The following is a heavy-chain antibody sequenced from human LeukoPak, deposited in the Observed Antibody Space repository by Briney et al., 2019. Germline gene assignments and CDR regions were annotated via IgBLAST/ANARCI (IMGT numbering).Heavy chain of an antibody. CDR1: GGSFSGYY. CDR3: ARDDGISWYAWYY. V-gene: IGHV4-34*01. J-gene: IGHJ4*02. Sequence: PSETLSLTCAVYGGSFSGYYWSWIRQPPGKGLEWIGEINHSGSTNYNPSLKSRVTISLDTSKNQFSLKLSSVTAADTAVYYCARDDGISWYAWYYWGQGTLVTVSS. D-gene: IGHD6-13*01. CDR2: INHSGST.